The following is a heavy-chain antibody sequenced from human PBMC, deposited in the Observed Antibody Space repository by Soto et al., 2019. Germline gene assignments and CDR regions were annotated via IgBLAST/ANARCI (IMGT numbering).Heavy chain of an antibody. D-gene: IGHD4-17*01. Sequence: PSETLSLTCTVSGGSISSSSYYWGWIRQPPGKGLEWIGIIYYSGSTYYNPSLKSRVTISVDTSKDQFSLKLSSVTAADTVVYYCARHTVVGGYFDYWGQRTLVTVSS. CDR2: IYYSGST. CDR1: GGSISSSSYY. J-gene: IGHJ4*02. V-gene: IGHV4-39*01. CDR3: ARHTVVGGYFDY.